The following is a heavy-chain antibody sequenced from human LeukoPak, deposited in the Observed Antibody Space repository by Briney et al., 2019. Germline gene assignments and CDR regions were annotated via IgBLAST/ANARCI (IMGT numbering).Heavy chain of an antibody. J-gene: IGHJ4*02. D-gene: IGHD5-12*01. CDR3: VTGGGYNGLDY. V-gene: IGHV3-15*07. CDR2: VPSRAGGGTI. CDR1: GLTFSNAW. Sequence: GGSLRLSCAVSGLTFSNAWMNWVRQAPGKGLEWVGRVPSRAGGGTIDYAAPVKGRFTISRDDSKNALFLQMNSLRTEDTAVYYCVTGGGYNGLDYWGQGALVTVSS.